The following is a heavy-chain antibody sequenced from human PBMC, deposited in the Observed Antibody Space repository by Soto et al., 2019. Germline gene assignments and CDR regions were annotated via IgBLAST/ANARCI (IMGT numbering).Heavy chain of an antibody. CDR2: IYYSGST. CDR1: GGSISSYY. D-gene: IGHD6-19*01. Sequence: QVQLQESGPGLVKPSETLSLTCTVSGGSISSYYWSWIRQPPGKGLEWIGYIYYSGSTNYNPSLKSRVTISVDTSNNQFSLKLSSVTAEDTAVYYCATVAGTRFDYWGQGTLVTVSS. J-gene: IGHJ4*02. V-gene: IGHV4-59*08. CDR3: ATVAGTRFDY.